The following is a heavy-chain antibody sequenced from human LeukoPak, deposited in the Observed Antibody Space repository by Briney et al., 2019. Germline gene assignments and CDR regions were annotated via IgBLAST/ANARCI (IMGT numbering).Heavy chain of an antibody. CDR1: GASISSYY. CDR3: ARAETAMVPFDY. CDR2: IYYSGST. Sequence: PSETLSLTCTVSGASISSYYWSWIRQPPGKGLEWIGYIYYSGSTNYNPSLKSRVTISVDTSKNQFSLKLSSVTAADTAVYYCARAETAMVPFDYWGQGTLVTVSS. J-gene: IGHJ4*02. V-gene: IGHV4-59*01. D-gene: IGHD5-18*01.